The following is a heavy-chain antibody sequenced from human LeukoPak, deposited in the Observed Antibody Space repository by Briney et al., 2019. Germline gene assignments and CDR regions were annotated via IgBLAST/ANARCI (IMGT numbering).Heavy chain of an antibody. Sequence: PSETLSLTCTVSGGSISSGSYYWGWIRQPPRKGLEWIGTIYHSGSTYYNPSLKSRVTISVDTSKNQFSLKLSSVTAADTAVYYCARHTFWNYVSWFDPWGQGTLVTVSS. D-gene: IGHD1-7*01. V-gene: IGHV4-39*01. CDR2: IYHSGST. CDR3: ARHTFWNYVSWFDP. J-gene: IGHJ5*02. CDR1: GGSISSGSYY.